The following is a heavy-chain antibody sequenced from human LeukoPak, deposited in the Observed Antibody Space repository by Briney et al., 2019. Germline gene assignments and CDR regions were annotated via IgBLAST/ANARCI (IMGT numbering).Heavy chain of an antibody. V-gene: IGHV3-7*01. CDR2: IKQDGSEK. Sequence: PGGSLGLSCAASGFTFSSYWMSWVRQAPGKGLEWVANIKQDGSEKYYVDSVKGRFTISRDNAKNSLYLQMNSLRAEDTAVYYCARVFVVVVASLDYWGQGTLVTVSS. D-gene: IGHD2-15*01. CDR1: GFTFSSYW. CDR3: ARVFVVVVASLDY. J-gene: IGHJ4*02.